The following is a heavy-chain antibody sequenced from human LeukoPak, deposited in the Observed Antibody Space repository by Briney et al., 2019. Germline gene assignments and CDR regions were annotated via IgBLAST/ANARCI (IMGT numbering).Heavy chain of an antibody. CDR3: ASRGYSYGYGVPWYYYGMDV. V-gene: IGHV3-21*01. CDR1: GFTFSSYS. J-gene: IGHJ6*02. Sequence: GGSLRLSCAASGFTFSSYSMNWVRQAPGKGLEGVSSISSSSSYIYYADSVKGRFTISRDNAKNSLYLQMNSLRAEDTAVYYCASRGYSYGYGVPWYYYGMDVWGQGTTVTVSS. D-gene: IGHD5-18*01. CDR2: ISSSSSYI.